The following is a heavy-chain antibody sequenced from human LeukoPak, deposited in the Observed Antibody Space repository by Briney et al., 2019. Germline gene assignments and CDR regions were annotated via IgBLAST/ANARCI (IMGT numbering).Heavy chain of an antibody. D-gene: IGHD3-22*01. V-gene: IGHV3-30*18. CDR3: AKTHYYDSSGVPGDY. CDR2: ISHDGSNS. CDR1: GFTFSSYG. J-gene: IGHJ4*02. Sequence: GGSLRLSCAASGFTFSSYGMHWVRQAPGKGLEWVAVISHDGSNSYYADSVKGRFTISRDNSKNTLYLQMSSLRAEVTAVYYCAKTHYYDSSGVPGDYWGQGTLVTVSS.